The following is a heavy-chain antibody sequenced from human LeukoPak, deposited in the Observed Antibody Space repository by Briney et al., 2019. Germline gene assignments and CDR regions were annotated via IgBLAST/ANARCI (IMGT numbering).Heavy chain of an antibody. Sequence: SETLSLTCTVSGGSISSSSYYWGWIRQPPGKGPEWIGNIYYSGSTYYNPSLKSRVTISVDTSKNQFSLKLSSVTAADTAVYYCARDFTMMGWFDPWGQGTLVTVSS. V-gene: IGHV4-39*07. CDR3: ARDFTMMGWFDP. CDR2: IYYSGST. J-gene: IGHJ5*02. CDR1: GGSISSSSYY. D-gene: IGHD3-22*01.